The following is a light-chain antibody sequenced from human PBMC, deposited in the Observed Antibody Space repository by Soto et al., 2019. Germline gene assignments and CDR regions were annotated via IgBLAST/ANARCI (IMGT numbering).Light chain of an antibody. V-gene: IGKV3-11*01. Sequence: EIVLTQSPATLSTSPWERATRSCRASQSVSSYLAWYQQKPGQAPRLLIYDASNRATGIPARFSGSGSGTDFTLTISSLEPEDFAVYYCQQRSNWPPITFGEGTRREIK. CDR3: QQRSNWPPIT. CDR2: DAS. J-gene: IGKJ5*01. CDR1: QSVSSY.